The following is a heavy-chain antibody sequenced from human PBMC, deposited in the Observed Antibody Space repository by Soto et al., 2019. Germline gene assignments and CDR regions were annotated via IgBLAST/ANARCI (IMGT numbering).Heavy chain of an antibody. J-gene: IGHJ5*02. CDR1: GFTFSSYA. V-gene: IGHV3-23*01. CDR2: ISGSGGST. D-gene: IGHD2-15*01. CDR3: AKDLHSPIIVVVLAPWSQA. Sequence: GGSLRLSCAASGFTFSSYAMSWVRQAPGKGLEWVSAISGSGGSTYYADSVKGRFTISRDNSKNTLYLQMNSLRAEDTAVYYCAKDLHSPIIVVVLAPWSQAWGQGTLVTVSS.